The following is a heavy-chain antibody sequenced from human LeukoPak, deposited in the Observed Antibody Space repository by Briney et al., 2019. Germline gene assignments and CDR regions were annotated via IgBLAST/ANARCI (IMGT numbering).Heavy chain of an antibody. J-gene: IGHJ3*02. CDR1: GGSFSGYY. V-gene: IGHV4-34*01. D-gene: IGHD6-19*01. Sequence: SETLSLTCAVYGGSFSGYYWSWIRQPPGKGLEWIGEINHSGSTNYNPSLKSRVTISVDTSKNQFSLKLSSVTAADTAVYYCAKIGGGSGWYDDDAFDIWGQGTMVTVSS. CDR3: AKIGGGSGWYDDDAFDI. CDR2: INHSGST.